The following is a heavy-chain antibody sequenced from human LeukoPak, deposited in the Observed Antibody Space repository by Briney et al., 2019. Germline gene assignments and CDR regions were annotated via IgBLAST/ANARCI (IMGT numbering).Heavy chain of an antibody. Sequence: GGSLRLSCAASGFTFSSSAMSWIRQAPGKGLEWVSYISSSGSTIYYADSVKGRFTISRGNAKNSLYLQMNSLRAEDTAVYYCARYPRIAAAGREPGDYWGQGTLVTVSS. CDR3: ARYPRIAAAGREPGDY. J-gene: IGHJ4*02. V-gene: IGHV3-11*01. CDR1: GFTFSSSA. CDR2: ISSSGSTI. D-gene: IGHD6-13*01.